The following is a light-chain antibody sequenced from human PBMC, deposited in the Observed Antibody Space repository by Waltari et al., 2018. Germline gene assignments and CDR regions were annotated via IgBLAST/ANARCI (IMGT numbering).Light chain of an antibody. V-gene: IGKV1-39*01. CDR1: QSVSSY. Sequence: DIQMTQSPSSLSASVGDRVTITCRASQSVSSYLNWYQQKPGKAPKLLIYAASSLQSGVPSRFSDSGSVTDFTLTISSLQPEDFATYNCQQSHSSPYTFGQGTRLEIK. J-gene: IGKJ2*01. CDR2: AAS. CDR3: QQSHSSPYT.